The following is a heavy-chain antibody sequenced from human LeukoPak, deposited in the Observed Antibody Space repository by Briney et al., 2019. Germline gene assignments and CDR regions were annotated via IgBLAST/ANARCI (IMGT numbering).Heavy chain of an antibody. V-gene: IGHV3-74*01. CDR1: GFTFSSYW. J-gene: IGHJ4*02. Sequence: GGSLRLSCAAPGFTFSSYWMHWARQALGKGLVWVSRMNSDGSSTSYADSVKGRFTISRDNAKNTLYLQMNSLRAEDTAVYYCARDPSSSSWLYYFDYWGQGTLVTVSS. D-gene: IGHD6-13*01. CDR2: MNSDGSST. CDR3: ARDPSSSSWLYYFDY.